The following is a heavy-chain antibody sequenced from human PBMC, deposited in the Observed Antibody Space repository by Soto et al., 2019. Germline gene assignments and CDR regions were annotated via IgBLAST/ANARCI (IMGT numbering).Heavy chain of an antibody. D-gene: IGHD2-2*01. CDR1: GGTFSSYT. Sequence: QVQLVQSGAEVQKPGSSVKVSCKASGGTFSSYTISWVRQAPGQGLEWMGRIIPILGIANYAQKFQGRVTITADKSTKTADMEVSSLRSEDTAVYYCATLPAAMRREVAGMDVWGQGTTVTVSS. V-gene: IGHV1-69*02. J-gene: IGHJ6*02. CDR2: IIPILGIA. CDR3: ATLPAAMRREVAGMDV.